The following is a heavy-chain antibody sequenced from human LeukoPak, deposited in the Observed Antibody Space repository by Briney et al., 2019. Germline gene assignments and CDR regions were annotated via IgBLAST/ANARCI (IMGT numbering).Heavy chain of an antibody. CDR3: AKDGELLYFDY. J-gene: IGHJ4*02. D-gene: IGHD1-7*01. Sequence: PGGSLRLSCAASGFTFSSYAMSWVRQAPGKGLEWVAVIWYDGSNKYYADSVKGRFTISRDNSKDTLYLQMNSLRAEDTAVYYCAKDGELLYFDYWGQGTLVTVSS. CDR2: IWYDGSNK. V-gene: IGHV3-33*06. CDR1: GFTFSSYA.